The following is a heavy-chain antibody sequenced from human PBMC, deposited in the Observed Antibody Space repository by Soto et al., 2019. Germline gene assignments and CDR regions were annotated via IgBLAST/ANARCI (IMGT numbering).Heavy chain of an antibody. Sequence: SQTLSLPCAISGDSVSSNSAAWNWIRQSPSRGLEWLGRTYYRSKWYNDYAVSVKSRITINPDTSQNQFSLQLNSVTPEDTAVYYCARAGGYDYGDYIDYYYYMDVWGKGTTVTVSS. CDR2: TYYRSKWYN. V-gene: IGHV6-1*01. J-gene: IGHJ6*03. CDR3: ARAGGYDYGDYIDYYYYMDV. D-gene: IGHD4-17*01. CDR1: GDSVSSNSAA.